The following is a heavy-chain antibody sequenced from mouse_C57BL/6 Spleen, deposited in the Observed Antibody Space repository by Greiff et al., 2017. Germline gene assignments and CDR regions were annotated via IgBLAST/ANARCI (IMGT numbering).Heavy chain of an antibody. CDR3: ARGGGYGNYFDY. D-gene: IGHD2-10*02. J-gene: IGHJ2*01. V-gene: IGHV1-52*01. CDR1: GYTFTSYW. CDR2: IDPSDSET. Sequence: QVQLQQPGAELVRPGSSVKLSCKASGYTFTSYWMHWVKQRPIQGLEWIGNIDPSDSETHYNQKFKDKATLTVDKSSSTAYMQLSSLTSEDSAVYYCARGGGYGNYFDYWGQGTTLTVSS.